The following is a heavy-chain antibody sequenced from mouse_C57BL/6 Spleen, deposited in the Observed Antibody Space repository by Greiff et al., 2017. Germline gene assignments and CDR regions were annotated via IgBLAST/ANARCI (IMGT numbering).Heavy chain of an antibody. CDR1: GYTFTSYD. D-gene: IGHD2-4*01. CDR2: IYPRDGST. CDR3: ARQNDYDVSWFAY. V-gene: IGHV1-85*01. J-gene: IGHJ3*01. Sequence: VQLQQSGPELVKPGASVKLSCKASGYTFTSYDINWVKQRPGQGLEWIGWIYPRDGSTKYNEKFKGKATLTVDTSSSTAYMELRSLTSEDSAVYFCARQNDYDVSWFAYWGQGTLVTVSA.